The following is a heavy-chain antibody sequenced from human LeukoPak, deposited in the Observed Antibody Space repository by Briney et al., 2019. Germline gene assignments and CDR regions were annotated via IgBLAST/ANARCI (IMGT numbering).Heavy chain of an antibody. V-gene: IGHV3-69-1*01. Sequence: GGSLRLSCAASGFTFSYYNMNWVRQAPGKGLEWVSYISSSNTIYYADSAKGRFTISRDNAKNSLYLQMNSLRAEDTAVYYCARVQLWSDYWGQGTLVTVSS. D-gene: IGHD5-18*01. J-gene: IGHJ4*02. CDR1: GFTFSYYN. CDR2: ISSSNTI. CDR3: ARVQLWSDY.